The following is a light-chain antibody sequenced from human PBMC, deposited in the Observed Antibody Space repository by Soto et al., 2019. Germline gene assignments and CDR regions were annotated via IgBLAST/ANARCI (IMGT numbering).Light chain of an antibody. V-gene: IGKV3-20*01. CDR3: QQYGSSPVT. CDR2: GAS. CDR1: QSVGSIY. J-gene: IGKJ1*01. Sequence: DIVLTQSPGTLSLSPGERATLSCRASQSVGSIYLAWYQQKPGQAPRLLIHGASNRASGIPDRFSGSGSGTDFTLTISRLEPEDFAVYYCQQYGSSPVTFGQGTKVDIK.